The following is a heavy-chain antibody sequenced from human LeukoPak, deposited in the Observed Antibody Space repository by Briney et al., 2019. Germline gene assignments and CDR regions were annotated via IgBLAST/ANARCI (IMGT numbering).Heavy chain of an antibody. Sequence: PGGSLRLSCAASGFTFSSYAMSWVRQAPGKGLEWVSAISGSGGSTYYADSVKGRFTISRDNSKNTLYLQMNSLRAEDTAVYYCAKEEVVAAMVVYYYGMDVWGQGTTVTVSS. CDR1: GFTFSSYA. D-gene: IGHD5-12*01. CDR3: AKEEVVAAMVVYYYGMDV. J-gene: IGHJ6*02. CDR2: ISGSGGST. V-gene: IGHV3-23*01.